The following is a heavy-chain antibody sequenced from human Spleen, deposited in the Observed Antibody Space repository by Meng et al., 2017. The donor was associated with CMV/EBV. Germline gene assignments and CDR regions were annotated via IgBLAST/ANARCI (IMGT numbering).Heavy chain of an antibody. CDR2: IIPILGIS. V-gene: IGHV1-69*02. J-gene: IGHJ4*02. Sequence: SVKVSCKASGGLFTSYTISWVRQAPGQGLEWMGRIIPILGISKYAQKFQGSVTFTAETSTETAYMELSSLKSEDTAVYYCARGMVTPYWGQGTLVTVSS. D-gene: IGHD4-23*01. CDR3: ARGMVTPY. CDR1: GGLFTSYT.